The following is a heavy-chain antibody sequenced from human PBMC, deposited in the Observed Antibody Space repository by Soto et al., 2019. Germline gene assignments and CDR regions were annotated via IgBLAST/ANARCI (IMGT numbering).Heavy chain of an antibody. J-gene: IGHJ6*02. Sequence: VGSLRLSCAASGFTFSSYGMHWVRQAPGKGLEWVAVISYDGSNKYYADSVKGRFTISRDNSKNTLYLQMNSLRAEDTAVYYCAKDLGQSYYYGSGLNYGMDVWGQGTTVTVSS. CDR1: GFTFSSYG. CDR2: ISYDGSNK. V-gene: IGHV3-30*18. D-gene: IGHD3-10*01. CDR3: AKDLGQSYYYGSGLNYGMDV.